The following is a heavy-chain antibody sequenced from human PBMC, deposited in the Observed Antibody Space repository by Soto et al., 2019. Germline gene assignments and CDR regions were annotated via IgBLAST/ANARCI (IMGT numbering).Heavy chain of an antibody. CDR1: GFTFSSYD. J-gene: IGHJ4*02. CDR2: IGTAGDT. D-gene: IGHD3-22*01. V-gene: IGHV3-13*01. Sequence: GGSLRLSCAASGFTFSSYDTHWVRQATGKGLEWVSAIGTAGDTYYPGSVKGRFTISRENAKNSLYLQMNSLRAGDTAVYYCARAGHSSDLDYWGQGTLVTVSS. CDR3: ARAGHSSDLDY.